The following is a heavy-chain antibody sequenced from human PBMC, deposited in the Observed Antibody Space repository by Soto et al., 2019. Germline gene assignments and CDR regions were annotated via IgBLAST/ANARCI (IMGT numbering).Heavy chain of an antibody. V-gene: IGHV1-18*01. Sequence: ASVKVSCKASGYTFTSYGISWVRQAPGQGLEWMGWISAYNGNTNYAQKLQGRVTMTTDTSTSTAYMELRSLRSDDTAVYYSARAGYSSGWHAFDIWGQGTMVTVSS. D-gene: IGHD6-19*01. CDR3: ARAGYSSGWHAFDI. CDR2: ISAYNGNT. CDR1: GYTFTSYG. J-gene: IGHJ3*02.